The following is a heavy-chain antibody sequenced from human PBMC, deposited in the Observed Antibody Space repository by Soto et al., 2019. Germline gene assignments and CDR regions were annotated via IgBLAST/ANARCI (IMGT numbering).Heavy chain of an antibody. D-gene: IGHD5-12*01. CDR1: GYTFTSYD. CDR2: MNPNSGNT. CDR3: ARGRRVVATIGVYYYYMDV. V-gene: IGHV1-8*01. Sequence: ASVKVSCKASGYTFTSYDINWVRQATGQGLEWMGWMNPNSGNTGYAQKFQGRVTMTRNTSISTAYMELSSLRSEDTAVYYCARGRRVVATIGVYYYYMDVWGKGTTVTVSS. J-gene: IGHJ6*03.